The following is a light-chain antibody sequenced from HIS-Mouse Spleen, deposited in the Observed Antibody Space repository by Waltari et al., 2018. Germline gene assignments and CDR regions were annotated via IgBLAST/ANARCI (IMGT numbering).Light chain of an antibody. V-gene: IGLV2-11*01. CDR2: DVS. J-gene: IGLJ3*02. CDR3: CSYAGSYTWV. Sequence: QSALTQPRSVSGSPGQSVTIPCTGTSSDVGGYHYVAWYHQHPGKAPKLMIYDVSKRPSGVPDRFSGSKSGNTASLTISGLQAEDEADYYCCSYAGSYTWVFGGGTKLTVL. CDR1: SSDVGGYHY.